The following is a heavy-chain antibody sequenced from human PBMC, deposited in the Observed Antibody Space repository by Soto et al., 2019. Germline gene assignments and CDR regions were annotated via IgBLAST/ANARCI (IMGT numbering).Heavy chain of an antibody. CDR2: IYRSGTT. CDR3: ARTHSGSYYSVFNY. CDR1: NFSISSGYY. D-gene: IGHD1-26*01. Sequence: SETLSLTCVGSNFSISSGYYWGWIRQSPGKGLEWIASIYRSGTTSYNPSLKSRVTISVDPSKNQFSLMLTAVTAADTAVYYCARTHSGSYYSVFNYWGRGSLVTVSS. V-gene: IGHV4-38-2*01. J-gene: IGHJ4*02.